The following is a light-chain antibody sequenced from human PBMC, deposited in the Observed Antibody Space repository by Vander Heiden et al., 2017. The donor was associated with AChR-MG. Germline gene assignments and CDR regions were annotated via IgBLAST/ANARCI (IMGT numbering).Light chain of an antibody. CDR2: EVT. CDR3: SSYGGIRTLV. J-gene: IGLJ2*01. CDR1: GGDVGRHDY. V-gene: IGLV2-8*01. Sequence: QSALTQPPSASVSPGQSVSISCPGTGGDVGRHDYFSWYQHQPGKAPKLLIYEVTKRPSGVPDRFSGSKSGNTASLTISGLQAEDEADYYCSSYGGIRTLVFGGGTKLTVL.